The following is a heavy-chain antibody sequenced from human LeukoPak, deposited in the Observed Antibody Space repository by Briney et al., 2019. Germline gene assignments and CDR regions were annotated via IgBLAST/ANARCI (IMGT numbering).Heavy chain of an antibody. CDR2: ISYGGSNK. J-gene: IGHJ4*02. Sequence: PGGSLRLSCAASGFTFSTYAMLWVRQAPGQGLEWVAVISYGGSNKYYADSVTGRFTISRDNSKNTLYLQMNSLRAEDTAVYYCARDRAAAVPYYFDYWGQGTLVTVSS. D-gene: IGHD6-13*01. V-gene: IGHV3-30-3*01. CDR3: ARDRAAAVPYYFDY. CDR1: GFTFSTYA.